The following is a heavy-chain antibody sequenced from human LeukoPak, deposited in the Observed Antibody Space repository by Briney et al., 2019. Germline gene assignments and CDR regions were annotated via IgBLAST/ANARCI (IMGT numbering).Heavy chain of an antibody. V-gene: IGHV4-4*07. CDR2: IYTSGST. J-gene: IGHJ4*02. Sequence: SETLSPTCTVSGGSISSYYWSWIRQPAGKGLEWIGRIYTSGSTNYNPSLKSRVTMSVDTSKNQFSLKLSSVTAADTAVYYCARDECSGGSCYFDYWGQGTLVTVSS. CDR3: ARDECSGGSCYFDY. CDR1: GGSISSYY. D-gene: IGHD2-15*01.